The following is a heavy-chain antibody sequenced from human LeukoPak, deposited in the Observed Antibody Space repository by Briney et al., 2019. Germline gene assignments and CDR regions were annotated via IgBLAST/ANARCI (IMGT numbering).Heavy chain of an antibody. D-gene: IGHD1-26*01. Sequence: GGSLRLSCAASGLTLSTYARTWVRKAPGKGLEWVAVIAYDGSNKYYVDSVKGRFTISRDNSKNTLSLQMNSLRAEDTAVYYCARRTRGSWVDYWGQGTLVTVSS. V-gene: IGHV3-30*03. CDR3: ARRTRGSWVDY. J-gene: IGHJ4*02. CDR1: GLTLSTYA. CDR2: IAYDGSNK.